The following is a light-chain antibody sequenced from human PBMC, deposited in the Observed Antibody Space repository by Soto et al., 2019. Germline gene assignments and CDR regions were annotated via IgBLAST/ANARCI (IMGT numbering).Light chain of an antibody. Sequence: EMVLTQSPGTLSLSPGDRATLSCRASQTLRSGYLAWYQHKPGQAPRLLIYDVSSRTPGTPDRFNGSGSGTDFTLTISRLEPEDFAVYYCHQYGSSPRAFGQGTKVDIK. CDR3: HQYGSSPRA. J-gene: IGKJ1*01. V-gene: IGKV3-20*01. CDR1: QTLRSGY. CDR2: DVS.